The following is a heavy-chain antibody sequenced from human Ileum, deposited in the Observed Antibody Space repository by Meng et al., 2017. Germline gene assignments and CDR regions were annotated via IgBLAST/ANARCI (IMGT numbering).Heavy chain of an antibody. CDR1: GFTFSAYS. Sequence: GGSLRLSCAASGFTFSAYSMSWVRQAPGKGPEWVSVIIGSGAGTDYTDSVKGRFTISRDNSKNRLYLEMNSLRVEDTAVYYCAKDWGPDYYKNAYWGQGTLVTVSS. V-gene: IGHV3-23*01. D-gene: IGHD3-22*01. CDR3: AKDWGPDYYKNAY. J-gene: IGHJ4*02. CDR2: IIGSGAGT.